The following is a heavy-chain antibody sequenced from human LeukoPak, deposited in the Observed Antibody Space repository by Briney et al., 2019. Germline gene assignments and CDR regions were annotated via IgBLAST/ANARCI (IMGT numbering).Heavy chain of an antibody. V-gene: IGHV3-30*04. J-gene: IGHJ4*02. Sequence: GRSLRLSCAASGFTFSSYAMHWVRQAPGKGLEGVAVISYDGSNKYYADSVKGRFTISRDNSKNTLYLQMNSLRAEDTAVYYCARGGYSGSYYELGYWGQGTLVTVSS. CDR1: GFTFSSYA. D-gene: IGHD1-26*01. CDR3: ARGGYSGSYYELGY. CDR2: ISYDGSNK.